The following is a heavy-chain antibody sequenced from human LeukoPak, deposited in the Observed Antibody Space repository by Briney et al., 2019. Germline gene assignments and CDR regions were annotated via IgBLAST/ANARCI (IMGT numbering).Heavy chain of an antibody. CDR1: GGSFSGYY. CDR2: INHSGST. V-gene: IGHV4-34*01. CDR3: ARDGGPFHYYYMDV. J-gene: IGHJ6*03. Sequence: SETLSLTCAVYGGSFSGYYWSWIRQPPGKGLEWIGEINHSGSTNYNPSLKSRVTISVDTSKNQFSLKLSSVTAADTAVYYCARDGGPFHYYYMDVWGKGTTVTVSS.